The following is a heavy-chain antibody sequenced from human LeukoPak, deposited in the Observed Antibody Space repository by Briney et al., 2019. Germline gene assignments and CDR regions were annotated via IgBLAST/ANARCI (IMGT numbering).Heavy chain of an antibody. Sequence: TSETLSLTCTVSGGSISSYYWSWIRQPAGKGLEWIGRIYTSGSTNYNPSLKSRVTMSVDTSKNQFSLKLSSVTAADTAVYYCARVRRITMVRGVIISPYYYYYMDVWGKGTTVTVSS. CDR3: ARVRRITMVRGVIISPYYYYYMDV. CDR1: GGSISSYY. J-gene: IGHJ6*03. V-gene: IGHV4-4*07. CDR2: IYTSGST. D-gene: IGHD3-10*01.